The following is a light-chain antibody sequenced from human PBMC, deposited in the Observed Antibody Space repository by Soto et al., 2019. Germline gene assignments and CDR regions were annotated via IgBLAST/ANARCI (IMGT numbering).Light chain of an antibody. CDR3: QQYNDWPRYT. J-gene: IGKJ2*01. CDR1: QSVASS. CDR2: GAS. Sequence: EIVMTQSPATLSVSPGGRATLSCRASQSVASSLAWYQQKPGQAPRLLIFGASTRVNGVTARFTGSGSGTEVTLITSSLQPEDSATYSCQQYNDWPRYTFGQETKLEIK. V-gene: IGKV3-15*01.